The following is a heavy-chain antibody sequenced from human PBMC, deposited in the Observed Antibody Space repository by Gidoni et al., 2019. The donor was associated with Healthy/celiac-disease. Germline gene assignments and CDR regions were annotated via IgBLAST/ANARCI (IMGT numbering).Heavy chain of an antibody. D-gene: IGHD6-6*01. CDR2: ISSISSYI. Sequence: EVQLGEYGGGLVKPGGSLRLACAASVFTFSSYSMNWVRQAPGKGLEWVSSISSISSYIYYADSVKGRFTISRDNAKNSLYLQMNSLRAEDTAVYYCARDPYSSSSPEFDYWGQGTLVTVSS. V-gene: IGHV3-21*01. J-gene: IGHJ4*02. CDR1: VFTFSSYS. CDR3: ARDPYSSSSPEFDY.